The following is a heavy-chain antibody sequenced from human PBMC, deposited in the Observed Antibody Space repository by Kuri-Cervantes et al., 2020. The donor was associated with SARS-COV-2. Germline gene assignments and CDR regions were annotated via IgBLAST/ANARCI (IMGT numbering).Heavy chain of an antibody. D-gene: IGHD1-20*01. CDR2: ISYDGSKK. Sequence: LSLTCSASGFTFSSYAMHWVRQAPGKGLGWVAVISYDGSKKYYADSVKGRFTISRDNFKNTLYLEMNSLRAEDTAGYYCASLSITGTTQFDYWGQGTLVTVSS. CDR1: GFTFSSYA. CDR3: ASLSITGTTQFDY. V-gene: IGHV3-30-3*01. J-gene: IGHJ4*02.